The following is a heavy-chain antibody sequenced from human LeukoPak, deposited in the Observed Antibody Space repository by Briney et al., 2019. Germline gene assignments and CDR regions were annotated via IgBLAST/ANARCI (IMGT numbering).Heavy chain of an antibody. CDR2: IYTSGST. Sequence: KASETLSLTCTVSGGSISSYYWSWIRQPAGKGLEWIGRIYTSGSTNYNPSLKSRVTMSVDTSKNQFSLKLSSVTAADTAVYYCARDRAVTASLDYYYYYMDVWAKGPRSPSP. J-gene: IGHJ6*03. CDR3: ARDRAVTASLDYYYYYMDV. CDR1: GGSISSYY. D-gene: IGHD2-21*02. V-gene: IGHV4-4*07.